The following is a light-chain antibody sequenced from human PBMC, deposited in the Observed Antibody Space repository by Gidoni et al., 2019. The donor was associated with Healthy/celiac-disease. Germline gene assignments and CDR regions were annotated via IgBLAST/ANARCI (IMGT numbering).Light chain of an antibody. CDR3: LLYHGGAQPWV. Sequence: QTLVTQEPSLTVSPVSTVTLTGPSSPGAVTSGYYPNWFQQKPGQAPRSLIYSTSNKHSWTPARFSGSLLGGKAALTLSGVQPEDEAEYYCLLYHGGAQPWVFGGGTKLTVL. CDR2: STS. V-gene: IGLV7-43*01. J-gene: IGLJ3*02. CDR1: PGAVTSGYY.